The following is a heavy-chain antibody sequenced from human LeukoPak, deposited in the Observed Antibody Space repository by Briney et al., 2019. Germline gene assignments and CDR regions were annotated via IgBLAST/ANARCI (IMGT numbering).Heavy chain of an antibody. V-gene: IGHV3-30*18. CDR2: ISYDGSNK. D-gene: IGHD3-10*01. J-gene: IGHJ4*02. CDR1: GFTFSSYG. CDR3: AKVSFRGVIPEGYYFDY. Sequence: GGSLRLSCAASGFTFSSYGMHWVRQAPGKGLEWVAVISYDGSNKYYADSVKGRFTISRDNSKNTLYLQMNSLRAEDTAVYYCAKVSFRGVIPEGYYFDYWGQGTLVTVSS.